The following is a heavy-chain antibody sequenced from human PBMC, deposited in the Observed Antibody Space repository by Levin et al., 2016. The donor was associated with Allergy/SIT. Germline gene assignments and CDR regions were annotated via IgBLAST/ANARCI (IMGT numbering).Heavy chain of an antibody. J-gene: IGHJ4*02. D-gene: IGHD2-2*01. CDR2: ISAYNGNT. Sequence: WVRQAPGQGLEWMGWISAYNGNTKYAQKFQGRVTMTTDTSTTTAYMELRSLRSDDTALYYCARDGSSRIVLVPAAMYYFDYWGQGTLVTVSS. CDR3: ARDGSSRIVLVPAAMYYFDY. V-gene: IGHV1-18*01.